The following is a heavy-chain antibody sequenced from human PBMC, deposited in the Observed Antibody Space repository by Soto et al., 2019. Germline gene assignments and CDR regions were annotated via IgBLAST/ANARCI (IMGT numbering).Heavy chain of an antibody. Sequence: PGGSLRLSCAASGLIFSSYAIHWVRQAPGRGLEWVSYTSYDGTKKDYADSVKGRFTISRDNSNYTVYLQMNSLRAEDTALYYCARGWLRFGVDYWDQGTPVTVSS. CDR2: TSYDGTKK. J-gene: IGHJ4*02. D-gene: IGHD5-12*01. V-gene: IGHV3-30-3*01. CDR1: GLIFSSYA. CDR3: ARGWLRFGVDY.